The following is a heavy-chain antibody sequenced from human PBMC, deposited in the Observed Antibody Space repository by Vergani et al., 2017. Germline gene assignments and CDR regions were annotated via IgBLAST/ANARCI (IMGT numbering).Heavy chain of an antibody. D-gene: IGHD3-22*01. CDR1: GGSISSGGYY. J-gene: IGHJ4*02. Sequence: QVQLQESGPGLVKPSQTLSLTCTVSGGSISSGGYYWSWIRQRPGKGLEWIGYIYYSGSTYYNPSLKSRVTISVDTSKNQFSLKLSSVTAADTAVYYCARVMGYDSSGYYVDYWGQGTLVTVSS. V-gene: IGHV4-31*03. CDR3: ARVMGYDSSGYYVDY. CDR2: IYYSGST.